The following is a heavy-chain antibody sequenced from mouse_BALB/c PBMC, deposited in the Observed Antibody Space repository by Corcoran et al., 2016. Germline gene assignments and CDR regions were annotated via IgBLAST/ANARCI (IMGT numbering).Heavy chain of an antibody. CDR1: GYSFTGYT. D-gene: IGHD2-12*01. Sequence: VQLQQYGPELVKPGASMTISCRASGYSFTGYTMNWVKQSHGKNLEWIGLINPYNGGTSYNQKFKGKATLTVDKSSSTAYMELLSLTSEDSAVYDCARSYYREESYAMDYWGQGTSVTVSS. CDR3: ARSYYREESYAMDY. CDR2: INPYNGGT. V-gene: IGHV1-26*01. J-gene: IGHJ4*01.